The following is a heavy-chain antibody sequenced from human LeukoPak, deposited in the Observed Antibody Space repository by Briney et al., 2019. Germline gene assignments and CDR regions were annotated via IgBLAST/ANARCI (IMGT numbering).Heavy chain of an antibody. V-gene: IGHV1-2*02. CDR3: ARDRLYYDSSGLFDY. CDR2: INPNSGGT. D-gene: IGHD3-22*01. CDR1: GYTFTGYY. J-gene: IGHJ4*02. Sequence: ASVKASCKASGYTFTGYYMHWVRQAPGQGLEWMGWINPNSGGTNYAQKFQGRVTMTRDTSISTAYMGLSRLRSDDTAVYYCARDRLYYDSSGLFDYWGQGTLVTVSS.